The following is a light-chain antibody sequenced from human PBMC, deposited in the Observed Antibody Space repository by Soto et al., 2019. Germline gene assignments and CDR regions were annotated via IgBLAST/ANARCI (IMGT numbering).Light chain of an antibody. CDR3: QQYSTYSRT. V-gene: IGKV1-5*03. CDR1: QSIRRW. J-gene: IGKJ1*01. CDR2: KAS. Sequence: DIQITQFPSTLSASVGDRVTITCRASQSIRRWLAWYQQRPGKAPKLLIYKASSLESGVPSRFSGSGSGTEFTLTISRLKPDDFATYYCQQYSTYSRTFGQGTKVDIK.